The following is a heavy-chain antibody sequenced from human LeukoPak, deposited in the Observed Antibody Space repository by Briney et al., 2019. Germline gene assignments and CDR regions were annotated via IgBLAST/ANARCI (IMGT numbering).Heavy chain of an antibody. Sequence: PSETLSLTCTVSGYSISSGYYWGWIRQPPGKGLEWVGRIKSKTDGGTTDYAAPVKGRFTISRDDSKNTLYLQMNSLKTEDTAVYYCTAGYSYGYDPLDYWGQGTLVTVSS. CDR3: TAGYSYGYDPLDY. CDR2: IKSKTDGGTT. V-gene: IGHV3-15*01. CDR1: GYSISSGYY. J-gene: IGHJ4*02. D-gene: IGHD5-18*01.